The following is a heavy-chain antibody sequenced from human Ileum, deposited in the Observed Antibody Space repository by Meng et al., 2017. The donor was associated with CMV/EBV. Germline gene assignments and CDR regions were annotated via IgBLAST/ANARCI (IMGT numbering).Heavy chain of an antibody. Sequence: CTFSGFSLNTNGVVVGWVRQPPGKALEWLGFIYWNGDERYSPSLRSRLTITMDTSKNQVVLIMTNMDPVDSATYYCAHRTTVTSVDYWGPGTLVTVSS. D-gene: IGHD4-11*01. V-gene: IGHV2-5*01. CDR1: GFSLNTNGVV. J-gene: IGHJ4*02. CDR3: AHRTTVTSVDY. CDR2: IYWNGDE.